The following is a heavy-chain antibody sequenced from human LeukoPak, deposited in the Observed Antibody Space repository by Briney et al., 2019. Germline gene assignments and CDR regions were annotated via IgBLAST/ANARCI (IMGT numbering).Heavy chain of an antibody. CDR1: GYTFTGYY. CDR2: INPNSGGT. CDR3: ARDRRGLYGDYDFGDY. V-gene: IGHV1-2*02. J-gene: IGHJ4*02. D-gene: IGHD4-17*01. Sequence: ASVKVSCKASGYTFTGYYMHWVRQAPGQGLEWMGWINPNSGGTNYAQKFQGRVTMTRDTSISTAYMELSRLRSDDTAVYYCARDRRGLYGDYDFGDYWGQGTLVTVSS.